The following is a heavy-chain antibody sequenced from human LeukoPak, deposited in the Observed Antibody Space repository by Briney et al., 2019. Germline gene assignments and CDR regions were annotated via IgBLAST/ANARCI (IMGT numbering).Heavy chain of an antibody. V-gene: IGHV1-18*01. D-gene: IGHD2-2*01. J-gene: IGHJ4*02. CDR1: GYTFSNFG. CDR2: ISGNNDNP. Sequence: ASVKVSCKTSGYTFSNFGINWVRQAPGQGLEWMGWISGNNDNPNYGQKFQGRLTVTTDTSTSTAYMELRNLRFDDTAVYYCARDGTSTDDYWGQGTLVTASS. CDR3: ARDGTSTDDY.